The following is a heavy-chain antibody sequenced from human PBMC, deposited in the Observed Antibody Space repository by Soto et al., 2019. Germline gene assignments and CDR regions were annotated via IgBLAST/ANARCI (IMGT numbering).Heavy chain of an antibody. CDR2: IYFNGCA. D-gene: IGHD1-26*01. CDR1: GGSFNDGNYY. J-gene: IGHJ5*02. V-gene: IGHV4-61*01. Sequence: XATLSLPCSVSGGSFNDGNYYWTWIRQPPGKGLEWIGNIYFNGCATYSPSLKSRVTISVDTSKNQFSLKLSSATAADTAVYYCEREYGSYLLGFDPCGQGTLVTVSS. CDR3: EREYGSYLLGFDP.